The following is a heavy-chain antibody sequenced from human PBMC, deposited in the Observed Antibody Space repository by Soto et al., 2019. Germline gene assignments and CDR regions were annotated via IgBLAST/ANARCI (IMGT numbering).Heavy chain of an antibody. CDR2: IIPIFGTA. CDR3: ARVLSDIVVVVAATGDAFDI. Sequence: QVQLVQSGAEVKKPGSSVKVSCKASGGTFSSYAISWVRQAPGQGLEWMRGIIPIFGTANYALKFQGRVTITADESTSTAYMELSSLRSEDTAVYYCARVLSDIVVVVAATGDAFDIWGQGTMVTVSS. D-gene: IGHD2-15*01. J-gene: IGHJ3*02. CDR1: GGTFSSYA. V-gene: IGHV1-69*01.